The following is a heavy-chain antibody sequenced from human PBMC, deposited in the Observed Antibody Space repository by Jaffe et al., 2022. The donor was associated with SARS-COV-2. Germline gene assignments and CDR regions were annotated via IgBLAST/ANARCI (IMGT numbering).Heavy chain of an antibody. J-gene: IGHJ4*02. CDR2: IVPAEDRA. D-gene: IGHD2-21*02. CDR3: ARDGGRYDFDY. V-gene: IGHV1-46*01. CDR1: GYPFITSY. Sequence: QVQLVQSGAEVKKPGASVKVSCKAAGYPFITSYIHWVRQAPGQGFEWMGVIVPAEDRAAYAQRFQDRITMTKDTSTSTMYMELSSLRFEDTAVYYCARDGGRYDFDYWGQGTLVTVSS.